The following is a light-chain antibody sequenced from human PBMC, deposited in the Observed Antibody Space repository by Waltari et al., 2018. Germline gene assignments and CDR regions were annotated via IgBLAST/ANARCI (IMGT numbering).Light chain of an antibody. CDR1: QSVLYSSNNKNY. CDR2: RAL. Sequence: DIVMTQSPDSLAVSLGERATINCKSSQSVLYSSNNKNYVAWYQQKPVQPPKLLVTRALTRASVVADRFSGRGSGRDFSLTIRSVQAEDVEVYYCQQYYSTPYTFGQGTKLEIK. V-gene: IGKV4-1*01. J-gene: IGKJ2*01. CDR3: QQYYSTPYT.